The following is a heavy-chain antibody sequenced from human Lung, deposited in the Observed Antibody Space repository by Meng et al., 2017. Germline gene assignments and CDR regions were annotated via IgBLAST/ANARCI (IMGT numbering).Heavy chain of an antibody. Sequence: EVQLVEFGGGLVPPGGSLSLSCAASGFTFTDHWMHWVRQGPGKGLVWVSRINRDGTKPTYADSVKGRFTISRDNAKNTLYLQMNNLRAEDTAFYYCTNDRLNHWGQGALVTVSS. CDR1: GFTFTDHW. D-gene: IGHD1-1*01. CDR2: INRDGTKP. V-gene: IGHV3-74*01. CDR3: TNDRLNH. J-gene: IGHJ1*01.